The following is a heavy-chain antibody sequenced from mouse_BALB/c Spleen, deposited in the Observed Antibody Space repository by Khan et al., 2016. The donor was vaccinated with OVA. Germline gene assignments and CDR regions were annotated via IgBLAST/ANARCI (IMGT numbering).Heavy chain of an antibody. CDR1: GFTFSTYS. CDR3: ATHLTGSFAY. CDR2: ISSDGDYT. J-gene: IGHJ3*01. D-gene: IGHD4-1*01. Sequence: EVQLVESGGDLVKSGGSLKLSCAASGFTFSTYSMSWVRQTPAKKLEWVATISSDGDYTYYPDSVKGRFNISRDNAKNTLYLQMSSLKSEDTAIYYCATHLTGSFAYWGQGTLVTVSA. V-gene: IGHV5-6*01.